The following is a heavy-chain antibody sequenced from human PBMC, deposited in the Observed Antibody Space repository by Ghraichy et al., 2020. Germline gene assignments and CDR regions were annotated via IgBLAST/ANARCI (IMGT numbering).Heavy chain of an antibody. Sequence: SETLSLTCTVSGGSIISSRYYWGWIRQPPGKGLEWIGSISYSGNTYYNPSLKSRVIISVDMSKNQFSLKLSSVTAADAAVYYCARQRGRSYNESSGNFDYWGQGALVPVSS. CDR3: ARQRGRSYNESSGNFDY. D-gene: IGHD3-22*01. J-gene: IGHJ4*02. V-gene: IGHV4-39*01. CDR1: GGSIISSRYY. CDR2: ISYSGNT.